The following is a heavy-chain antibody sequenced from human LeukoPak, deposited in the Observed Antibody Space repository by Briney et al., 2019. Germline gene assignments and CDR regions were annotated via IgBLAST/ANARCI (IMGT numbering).Heavy chain of an antibody. D-gene: IGHD1-26*01. J-gene: IGHJ3*02. Sequence: GGSLRLSCAASGFTFSSYGMHWVRQAPGKGLEWVSSISSSSSYIYYADSVKGRFTISRDNAKNSLYLQMNSLRAEDTAVYYCARSSEWELAIGGAFDIWGQGTMVTVSS. V-gene: IGHV3-21*01. CDR1: GFTFSSYG. CDR3: ARSSEWELAIGGAFDI. CDR2: ISSSSSYI.